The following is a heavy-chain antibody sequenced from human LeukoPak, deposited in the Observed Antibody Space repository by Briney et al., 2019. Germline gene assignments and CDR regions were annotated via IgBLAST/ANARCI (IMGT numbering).Heavy chain of an antibody. V-gene: IGHV3-23*01. J-gene: IGHJ4*02. Sequence: PGGSLRLSCAASGFTFSSYAMGWVRQAPGKGLEWVSTISDSGGHTFYGDSVKGRFTISRDNSKNTLYLQMNSLRAEDSAVYYCAKEPYSGSYPYYFDYWGQGTLVTVSS. CDR2: ISDSGGHT. CDR1: GFTFSSYA. D-gene: IGHD3-10*01. CDR3: AKEPYSGSYPYYFDY.